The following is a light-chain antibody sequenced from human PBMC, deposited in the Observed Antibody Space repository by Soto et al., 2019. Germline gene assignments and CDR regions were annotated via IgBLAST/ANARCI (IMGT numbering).Light chain of an antibody. CDR3: VLYMGSGFWV. J-gene: IGLJ3*02. CDR1: SGSVSTSYY. CDR2: STN. Sequence: QTVVTQEPSFSVSPGGTVTLTCGLSSGSVSTSYYPSWYQQTPRQAPRTLIYSTNTRSSGVPDRFSGSILGNKAALTITGAQADDESDYYCVLYMGSGFWVFGGGTKLTVL. V-gene: IGLV8-61*01.